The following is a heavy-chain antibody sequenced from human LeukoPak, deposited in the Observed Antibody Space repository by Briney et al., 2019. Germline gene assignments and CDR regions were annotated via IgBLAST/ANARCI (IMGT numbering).Heavy chain of an antibody. V-gene: IGHV4-31*01. Sequence: PSQTLSLTCTVSDGSMSSGGYFWTSIRQHPGEGLGWIGYIYYSGGTYHTPSLESPFNLSGDTPKNQFSLRLSSMTAADRAVYYCARVTFLGGAAILDCWGQGTLVTVSS. J-gene: IGHJ4*02. D-gene: IGHD3-3*02. CDR3: ARVTFLGGAAILDC. CDR1: DGSMSSGGYF. CDR2: IYYSGGT.